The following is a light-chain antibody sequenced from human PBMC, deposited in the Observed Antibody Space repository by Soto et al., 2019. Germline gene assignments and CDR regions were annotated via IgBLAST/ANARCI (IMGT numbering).Light chain of an antibody. J-gene: IGKJ5*01. CDR3: QHLNTYPIN. V-gene: IGKV1-9*01. CDR1: QDISTH. Sequence: IQLTQSPSSLSASVGDRVTISCRASQDISTHLAWFAQKPGRAPQLLIYAASTLHSGVPSRFSGSGSGTDFTLTISSLQPEDFATYYCQHLNTYPINFGPGPRREIK. CDR2: AAS.